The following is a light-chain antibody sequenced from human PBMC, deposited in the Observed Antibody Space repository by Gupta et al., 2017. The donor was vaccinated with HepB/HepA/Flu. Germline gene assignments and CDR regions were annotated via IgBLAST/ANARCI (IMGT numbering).Light chain of an antibody. V-gene: IGKV1-5*03. CDR2: RAS. CDR3: QQYNSYLS. Sequence: DIQTTPSPSSLSASVGDRVTITCRASQTISIWSAWYQHKSGEATKLLIYRASSLQAGVPSRFSGSGAGTEFTLTISSLQPDDFASYYCQQYNSYLSFGHGTKVDIK. J-gene: IGKJ3*01. CDR1: QTISIW.